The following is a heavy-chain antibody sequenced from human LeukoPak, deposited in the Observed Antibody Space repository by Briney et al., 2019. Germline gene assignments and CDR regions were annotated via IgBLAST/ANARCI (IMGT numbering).Heavy chain of an antibody. CDR1: GLTFSNAW. CDR2: IKSKTDGGTT. CDR3: TRVRYCSSTSCSPNWFDP. J-gene: IGHJ5*02. D-gene: IGHD2-2*01. V-gene: IGHV3-15*01. Sequence: GGSLRISCAASGLTFSNAWMSWVRQAPGKGLEWVGRIKSKTDGGTTDYAAPVKGRFTISRDDSKNTLYLQMNSLKTEDTAVYYCTRVRYCSSTSCSPNWFDPWGQGTLVTVSS.